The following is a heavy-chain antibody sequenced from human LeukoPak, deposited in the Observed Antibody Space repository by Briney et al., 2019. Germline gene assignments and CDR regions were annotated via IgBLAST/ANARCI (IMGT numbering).Heavy chain of an antibody. D-gene: IGHD6-6*01. V-gene: IGHV4-34*09. Sequence: SETLSLTCAVYGESFGGYYWSWIRQPPGKGLEWIGEINDSGITNYIPSPKSRVSISVDTSKNQFSLKLSSVTAADTAVYYCARAPPSIAARPPHFDYWGQGTLVTVSS. CDR2: INDSGIT. CDR3: ARAPPSIAARPPHFDY. CDR1: GESFGGYY. J-gene: IGHJ4*02.